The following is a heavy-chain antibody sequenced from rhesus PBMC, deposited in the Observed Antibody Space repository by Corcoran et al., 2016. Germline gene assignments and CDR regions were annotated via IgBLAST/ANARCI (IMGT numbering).Heavy chain of an antibody. CDR3: ARYSRGYFDY. Sequence: QVQLQESGPGLVKPSETLSLPCAGSGGSISGGYDWSWIRQPPGKGLEWSGYIYGSSGSTNYNPSLKNRVTISKDTSKNQFSLKLSSVTAADTAVYYCARYSRGYFDYWGQGVLVTVSS. V-gene: IGHV4-76*01. CDR1: GGSISGGYD. J-gene: IGHJ4*01. D-gene: IGHD2-15*01. CDR2: IYGSSGST.